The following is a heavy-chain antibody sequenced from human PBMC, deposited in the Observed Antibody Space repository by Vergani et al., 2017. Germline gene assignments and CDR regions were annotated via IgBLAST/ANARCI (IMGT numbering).Heavy chain of an antibody. CDR3: RVGATYYYGMDV. CDR1: GGTFSSYA. CDR2: IIPILGIA. Sequence: QVQLVQSGAAVKKPGSSVKVSCKASGGTFSSYAISWVRQAPGQGLEWMGRIIPILGIANYAQKFQGRVTITADKSTRTAYMELSSLRSEDTAVYYCRVGATYYYGMDVWGQGTTVTVSS. V-gene: IGHV1-69*04. D-gene: IGHD1-26*01. J-gene: IGHJ6*02.